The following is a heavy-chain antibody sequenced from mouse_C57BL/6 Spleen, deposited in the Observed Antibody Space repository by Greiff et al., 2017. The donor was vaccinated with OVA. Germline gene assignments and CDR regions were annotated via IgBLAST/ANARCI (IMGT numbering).Heavy chain of an antibody. CDR1: GYTFTSYG. J-gene: IGHJ2*01. Sequence: VQRVESGAELARPGASVKLSCKASGYTFTSYGISWVKQRTGQGLEWIGVIYPRSGNTYYNEKFKGKATLTADKSSSTAYMELRSLTSEDSAVYFCASGITTDAFDYGGQGTTLTVSS. CDR3: ASGITTDAFDY. D-gene: IGHD1-1*01. V-gene: IGHV1-81*01. CDR2: IYPRSGNT.